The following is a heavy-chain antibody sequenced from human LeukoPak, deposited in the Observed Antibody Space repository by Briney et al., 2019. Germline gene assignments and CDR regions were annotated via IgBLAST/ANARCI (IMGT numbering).Heavy chain of an antibody. CDR2: ISYDGRDK. V-gene: IGHV3-30*03. CDR1: GFTFSSYG. Sequence: GGSLRLSCAASGFTFSSYGMHWVRQAPGKGLEWVAVISYDGRDKYSADSVKGRFTISRDNSKNTLYLQMNSLRAEDTAVYYCARDPGGRSADYYFDCWGQGTLVTVSS. CDR3: ARDPGGRSADYYFDC. D-gene: IGHD3-3*01. J-gene: IGHJ4*02.